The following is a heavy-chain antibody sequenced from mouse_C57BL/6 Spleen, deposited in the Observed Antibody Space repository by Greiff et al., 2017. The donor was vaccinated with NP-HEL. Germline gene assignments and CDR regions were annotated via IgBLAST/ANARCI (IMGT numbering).Heavy chain of an antibody. CDR3: AREELVVDY. CDR2: INPSSGYT. D-gene: IGHD4-1*01. CDR1: GYTFTSYW. V-gene: IGHV1-7*01. Sequence: QVQLQQPGAELVRPGSSVKLSCKASGYTFTSYWMHWVKQRPGQGLEWIGYINPSSGYTKYNQKFKDKATLTADKSSSTAYMQLSSLTYEDSAVYYCAREELVVDYWGQGTTLTVSS. J-gene: IGHJ2*01.